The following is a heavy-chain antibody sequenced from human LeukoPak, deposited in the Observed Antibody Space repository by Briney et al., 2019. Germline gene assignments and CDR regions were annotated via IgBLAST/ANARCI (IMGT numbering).Heavy chain of an antibody. Sequence: PGGSLRLSCAASGFTFSSYWMSWVRQAPGKGLEWVANIKQDGSEKYYVDSVKGRFTISRDNAKNSLYLQMNSLRAEDTAVYYCARVLGGKQLVGPFDYWGQGTLVTVSS. CDR2: IKQDGSEK. D-gene: IGHD6-6*01. V-gene: IGHV3-7*01. CDR3: ARVLGGKQLVGPFDY. J-gene: IGHJ4*02. CDR1: GFTFSSYW.